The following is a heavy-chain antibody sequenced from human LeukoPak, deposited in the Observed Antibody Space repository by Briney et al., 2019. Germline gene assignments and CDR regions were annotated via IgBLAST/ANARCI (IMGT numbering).Heavy chain of an antibody. CDR1: GGSFSGYY. D-gene: IGHD3-22*01. V-gene: IGHV4-34*01. J-gene: IGHJ4*02. CDR3: ARAADYYDSSGYSH. Sequence: SETLSLTCAVYGGSFSGYYWSWIRQPPGKGLEWIGEINHSGSTNYNPSLKSRVTISVDTSKNQFSLKLSSVTAADTAVYYCARAADYYDSSGYSHWGQGTLVTVSS. CDR2: INHSGST.